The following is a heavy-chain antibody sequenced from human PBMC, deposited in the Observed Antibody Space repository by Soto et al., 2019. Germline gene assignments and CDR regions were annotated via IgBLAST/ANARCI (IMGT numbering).Heavy chain of an antibody. Sequence: GGSLRLSCAASGFTFSSYSMNWVRQAPGKGLEWVSYISSSSSTIYYADSVKGRFTISRDNAKNSLYLQMSSLRDEDTAVYYCAREKTIFGVVADVYYGMDVWGQGTTVTVS. V-gene: IGHV3-48*02. D-gene: IGHD3-3*01. CDR2: ISSSSSTI. J-gene: IGHJ6*02. CDR3: AREKTIFGVVADVYYGMDV. CDR1: GFTFSSYS.